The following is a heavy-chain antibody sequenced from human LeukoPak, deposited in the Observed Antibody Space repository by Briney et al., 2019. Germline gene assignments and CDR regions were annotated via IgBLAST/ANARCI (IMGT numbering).Heavy chain of an antibody. D-gene: IGHD3-22*01. Sequence: GGPLRLSCAASGFNFSSYWMHWVRQAPGKGLVWVSPIISDCKTKYADCVKSSFTISSEITKNTESVQMDSLRAEDTGVYYCARAPSEIGGYYPEYFRHWGQGTLVTVSS. V-gene: IGHV3-74*01. CDR2: IISDCKT. J-gene: IGHJ1*01. CDR1: GFNFSSYW. CDR3: ARAPSEIGGYYPEYFRH.